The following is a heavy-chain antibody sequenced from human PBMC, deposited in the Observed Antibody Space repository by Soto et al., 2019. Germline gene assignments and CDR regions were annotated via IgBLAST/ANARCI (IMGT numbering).Heavy chain of an antibody. V-gene: IGHV1-69*13. Sequence: SVKVSCKASGGTFSSYAISWVRQAPGQGLEWMGGIIPIFGTANYAQKFQGRVTITADESTSTAYMELSSLRSEDTAVYYCAGAWGDGYNPVSWGQGTLVTVYS. CDR1: GGTFSSYA. J-gene: IGHJ5*02. D-gene: IGHD5-12*01. CDR2: IIPIFGTA. CDR3: AGAWGDGYNPVS.